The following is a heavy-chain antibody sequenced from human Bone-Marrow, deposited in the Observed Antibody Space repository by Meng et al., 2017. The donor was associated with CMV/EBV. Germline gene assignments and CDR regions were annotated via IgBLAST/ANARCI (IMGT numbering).Heavy chain of an antibody. CDR1: GGTFSSYA. CDR3: GGVRVGWGGAYYYYGMDV. Sequence: ASVKVSCKASGGTFSSYAFNWVRQATGQGLEWMGWMNPNSGNTGYAQKFQGRVTMTRNTSISTAYMGLSSLRGEDTAVYYCGGVRVGWGGAYYYYGMDVWGQGTTVTVSS. D-gene: IGHD1-26*01. V-gene: IGHV1-8*02. CDR2: MNPNSGNT. J-gene: IGHJ6*02.